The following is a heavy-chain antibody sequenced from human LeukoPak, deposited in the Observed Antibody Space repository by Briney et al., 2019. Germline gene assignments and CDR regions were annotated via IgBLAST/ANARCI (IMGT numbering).Heavy chain of an antibody. CDR1: GFTFSSYA. Sequence: QPGGSLRLSCAASGFTFSSYAMSWVRQAPEKGLEWVSAISGSGGSTYYADSVKGRFTISRDNSKNTLYLQMNSLRAGDTAVYYCAREATSSSGWYIDYWGQGTLVAVSS. V-gene: IGHV3-23*01. J-gene: IGHJ4*02. D-gene: IGHD6-25*01. CDR2: ISGSGGST. CDR3: AREATSSSGWYIDY.